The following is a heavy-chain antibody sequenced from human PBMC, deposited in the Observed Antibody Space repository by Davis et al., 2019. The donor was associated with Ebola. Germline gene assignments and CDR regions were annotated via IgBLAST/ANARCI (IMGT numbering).Heavy chain of an antibody. CDR2: IYSGGTT. CDR3: ASGYSYGYGSFDY. V-gene: IGHV3-66*01. CDR1: GFTFSSSA. J-gene: IGHJ4*02. Sequence: GGSLRLSCTASGFTFSSSAMNWVRQAPGKGLEWVSVIYSGGTTYYADSVKGRFTISRDNSKNTLYLQMNSLRAEDTAVYYCASGYSYGYGSFDYWGQGTLVTVSS. D-gene: IGHD5-18*01.